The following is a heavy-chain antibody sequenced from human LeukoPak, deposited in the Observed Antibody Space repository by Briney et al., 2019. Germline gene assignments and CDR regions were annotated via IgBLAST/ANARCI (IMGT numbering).Heavy chain of an antibody. Sequence: GASVKVSCKASGYTFTSYAMNWVRQAPGQGLEWMGWINTNTGNPTYAQGFTGRFVFSLDTSVSTAYLQISSLKAEDTAVYYCARATHCSSTSCYFRPLVIRYNWFDPWGQGTLVTVSS. V-gene: IGHV7-4-1*02. CDR3: ARATHCSSTSCYFRPLVIRYNWFDP. CDR1: GYTFTSYA. D-gene: IGHD2-2*01. J-gene: IGHJ5*02. CDR2: INTNTGNP.